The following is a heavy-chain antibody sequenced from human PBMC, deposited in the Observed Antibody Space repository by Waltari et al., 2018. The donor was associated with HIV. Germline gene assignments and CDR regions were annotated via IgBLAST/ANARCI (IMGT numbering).Heavy chain of an antibody. V-gene: IGHV1-8*01. Sequence: QAQPVQSGAEVKKPGASVEVSCKASGYTLTSYDINWVRQATGQGLEWMGWMNPNSGNTGYAQKFKGRVTMTRNTSITTAYMKLSSLRSEDTAVYYCARGFFRGSRWSGLGVDPWGQGTMVTVSP. J-gene: IGHJ5*02. CDR1: GYTLTSYD. D-gene: IGHD6-13*01. CDR2: MNPNSGNT. CDR3: ARGFFRGSRWSGLGVDP.